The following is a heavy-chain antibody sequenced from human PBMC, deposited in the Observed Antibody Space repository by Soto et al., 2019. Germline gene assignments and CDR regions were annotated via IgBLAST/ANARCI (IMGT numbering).Heavy chain of an antibody. D-gene: IGHD4-17*01. Sequence: EVPLVESGGGLVKPGGSLRLSCAASGFTFSNAWMSWVRQARGKGLEWVGRIKSKPDGGTTDYAATVNGRFTISRDDSQNTLYLQMTSLKTENTAVYYCTTEDSGDYAPCFYWGHGTLVTVSS. V-gene: IGHV3-15*01. CDR1: GFTFSNAW. CDR3: TTEDSGDYAPCFY. J-gene: IGHJ4*01. CDR2: IKSKPDGGTT.